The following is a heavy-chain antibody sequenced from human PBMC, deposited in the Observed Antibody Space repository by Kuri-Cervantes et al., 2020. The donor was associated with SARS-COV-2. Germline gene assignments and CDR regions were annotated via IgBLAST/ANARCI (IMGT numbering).Heavy chain of an antibody. D-gene: IGHD4-17*01. J-gene: IGHJ4*02. CDR1: GFTFSSVG. Sequence: GESLKISCAASGFTFSSVGMHWVRRAPGKGLEWVALISYDGRSTFYADSVKGRFTISRDYAKNSVYLQMKSLRAEDTAVYYCARDEDYAFDYWGQGTLVTVSS. V-gene: IGHV3-30*03. CDR3: ARDEDYAFDY. CDR2: ISYDGRST.